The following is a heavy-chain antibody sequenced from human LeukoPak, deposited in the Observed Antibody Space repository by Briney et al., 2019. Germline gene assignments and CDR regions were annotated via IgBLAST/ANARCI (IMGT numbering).Heavy chain of an antibody. J-gene: IGHJ4*02. CDR2: ISGSGGST. CDR3: AKDLKWFKDSPKYYY. D-gene: IGHD3-22*01. V-gene: IGHV3-23*01. CDR1: GFTFSSYA. Sequence: GGSLRLSCAASGFTFSSYAMSWVRQAPGKGLEWVSAISGSGGSTYYADSVKGRFTISRDNSKNTLYLQMNSLRAEDTAVYYCAKDLKWFKDSPKYYYWGQGTLVTVSS.